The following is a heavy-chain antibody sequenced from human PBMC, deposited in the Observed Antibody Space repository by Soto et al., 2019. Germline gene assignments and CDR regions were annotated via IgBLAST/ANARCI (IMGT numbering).Heavy chain of an antibody. CDR1: GDSISSGAYY. Sequence: QLQLQESGPGLVKPSETLSLTCTVSGDSISSGAYYWGWIRQPPGKGLEWIGSIYYTGSTYYSPSLKSRLTIAMDTSKNQFSLKLSSVTAADTAVYYCARLVPGLAAAALPDYWGQGTLVTVSS. D-gene: IGHD6-13*01. V-gene: IGHV4-39*01. J-gene: IGHJ4*02. CDR2: IYYTGST. CDR3: ARLVPGLAAAALPDY.